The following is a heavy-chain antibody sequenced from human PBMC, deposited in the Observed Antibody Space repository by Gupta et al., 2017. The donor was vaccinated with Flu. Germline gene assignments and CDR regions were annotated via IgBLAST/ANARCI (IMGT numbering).Heavy chain of an antibody. J-gene: IGHJ4*02. V-gene: IGHV3-9*01. CDR2: ISWNSGTI. Sequence: GKGLEWVSGISWNSGTIGYADSVKGRFTISRDNAKSSLYLQMNSLRAEDTALYYCAKGFGYSYGQTGGYFDYWGQGTLVTVSS. D-gene: IGHD5-18*01. CDR3: AKGFGYSYGQTGGYFDY.